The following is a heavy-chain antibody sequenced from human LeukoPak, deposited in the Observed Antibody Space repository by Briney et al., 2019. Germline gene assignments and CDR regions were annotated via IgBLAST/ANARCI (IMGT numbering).Heavy chain of an antibody. CDR3: ARAVEGIAVAGTPNTLYYFGY. CDR1: GGSFSGYY. CDR2: INHSGST. J-gene: IGHJ4*02. Sequence: SETLSLTCAVYGGSFSGYYWSWIRQPPGRGLEWIGEINHSGSTNYNPSLKSRVTISVDTSKNQFSLKLSSVTAADTAVYYCARAVEGIAVAGTPNTLYYFGYWGQGTLVTVSS. D-gene: IGHD6-19*01. V-gene: IGHV4-34*01.